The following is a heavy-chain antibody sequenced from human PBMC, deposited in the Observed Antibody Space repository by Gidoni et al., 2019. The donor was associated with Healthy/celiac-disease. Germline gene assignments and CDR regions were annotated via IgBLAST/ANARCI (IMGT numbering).Heavy chain of an antibody. CDR3: ARGRGLGV. CDR1: GDSITSYY. CDR2: TYYSGTT. J-gene: IGHJ4*02. V-gene: IGHV4-59*01. D-gene: IGHD3-10*01. Sequence: QVQLQESGPGLVKPSETLSITCAVSGDSITSYYWNWIRQPPGKGLEWIGNTYYSGTTNYNPSLKSRLTISIDTSENQFSLNLSSVTAADTAVYYCARGRGLGVWGQGTLVTVSS.